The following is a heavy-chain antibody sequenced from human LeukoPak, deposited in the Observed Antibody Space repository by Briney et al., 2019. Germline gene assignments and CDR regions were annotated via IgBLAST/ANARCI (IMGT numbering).Heavy chain of an antibody. CDR3: ARDEALLEWLPQGWWFDP. Sequence: ASVKVSCKASGYTFTSYAMNWVRQAPGQGLEWMGWINTNTGNPTYAQGFTGRFVFSLDTSVSTAYLQISSLKAEDTAVYYCARDEALLEWLPQGWWFDPWGQGTLVTVSS. V-gene: IGHV7-4-1*02. CDR2: INTNTGNP. D-gene: IGHD3-3*01. CDR1: GYTFTSYA. J-gene: IGHJ5*02.